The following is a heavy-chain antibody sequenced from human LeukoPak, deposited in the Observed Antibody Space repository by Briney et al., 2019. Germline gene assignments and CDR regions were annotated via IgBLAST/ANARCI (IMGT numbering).Heavy chain of an antibody. J-gene: IGHJ3*02. CDR1: GGSISSSSYY. V-gene: IGHV4-39*01. CDR2: IYYSGST. CDR3: VGGWRFDAFDI. D-gene: IGHD6-19*01. Sequence: SETLSLTCTVSGGSISSSSYYWGWIRQPPGKGLEWIGSIYYSGSTYYNPSLKSRVTISVDTSKNQFSLKLSSVTAADTAVYHCVGGWRFDAFDIWGQGTMVTVSS.